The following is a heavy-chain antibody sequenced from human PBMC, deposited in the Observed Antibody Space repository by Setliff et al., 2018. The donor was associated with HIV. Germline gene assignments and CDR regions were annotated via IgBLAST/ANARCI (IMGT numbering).Heavy chain of an antibody. CDR1: GYTFTSYS. D-gene: IGHD5-18*01. Sequence: ASVKVSCKASGYTFTSYSIHWVRQAPGQRLEWMGWINAGDGNTKYSQKFQGRVTITRDTSASTAYMELSSLRPEDTAVYYCARDRKQLWIYYFDYWGQGTLVTVSS. V-gene: IGHV1-3*01. CDR2: INAGDGNT. J-gene: IGHJ4*02. CDR3: ARDRKQLWIYYFDY.